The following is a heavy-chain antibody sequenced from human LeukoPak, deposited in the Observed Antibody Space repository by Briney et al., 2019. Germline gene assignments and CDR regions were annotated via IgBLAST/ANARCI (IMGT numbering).Heavy chain of an antibody. CDR3: ARSVSGSYPDY. Sequence: SETLSLTCTVSGESINSFYWSWIRQPAGKGLEWIGRIYSSGSTNYSPSLKSRVTISVDTSKNQFSLKLSSVTAADTAVYYCARSVSGSYPDYWGQGTLVTVSS. J-gene: IGHJ4*02. CDR2: IYSSGST. D-gene: IGHD1-26*01. CDR1: GESINSFY. V-gene: IGHV4-4*07.